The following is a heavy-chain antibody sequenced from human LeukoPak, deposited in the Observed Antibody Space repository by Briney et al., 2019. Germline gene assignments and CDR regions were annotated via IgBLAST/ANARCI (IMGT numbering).Heavy chain of an antibody. V-gene: IGHV4-39*07. J-gene: IGHJ3*02. CDR1: GGSISSSSYY. Sequence: PSETLSRTCTVSGGSISSSSYYWGWIRQPPGKGLEWIGSIYYSGSAYYNPSLKSRVTISVDASKNQFSLRLSSVTAADTAVYYCARSYCGGGSCGAFDIWGQGTMVTVSS. CDR2: IYYSGSA. CDR3: ARSYCGGGSCGAFDI. D-gene: IGHD2-15*01.